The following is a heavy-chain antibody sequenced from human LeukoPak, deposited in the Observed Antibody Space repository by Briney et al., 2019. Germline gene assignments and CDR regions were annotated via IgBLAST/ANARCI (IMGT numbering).Heavy chain of an antibody. Sequence: PGGSLRLSCTASGFTFSSYGMHWVRQAPGKGLEWVAVISYDGSNKYYADSVKGRFTISRDNSKNTLYEQMNSLRAEDTAVYYCARDPAKFWSGHDYWGQGTLVTVSS. J-gene: IGHJ4*02. CDR2: ISYDGSNK. CDR3: ARDPAKFWSGHDY. D-gene: IGHD3-3*01. CDR1: GFTFSSYG. V-gene: IGHV3-30*03.